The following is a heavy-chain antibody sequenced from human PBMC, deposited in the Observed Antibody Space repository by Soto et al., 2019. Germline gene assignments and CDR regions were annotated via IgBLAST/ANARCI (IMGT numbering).Heavy chain of an antibody. D-gene: IGHD6-19*01. J-gene: IGHJ4*02. CDR1: GFTFSSYS. Sequence: GGSLRLSCAASGFTFSSYSMNWVRQAPGKGLEWVSYISSSSSTIYYADSVKGRFTISRDNAKNSLYLQMNSLRAEDTAVYDCARDHAYPLAVAGIFDYWGQGTLVTVSS. V-gene: IGHV3-48*04. CDR2: ISSSSSTI. CDR3: ARDHAYPLAVAGIFDY.